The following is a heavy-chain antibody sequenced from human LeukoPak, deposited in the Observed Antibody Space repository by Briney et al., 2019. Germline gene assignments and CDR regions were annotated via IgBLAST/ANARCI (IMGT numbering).Heavy chain of an antibody. V-gene: IGHV4-34*01. Sequence: PSETLSLTCAGCGGSFSGCYWSGIRQPPGKGVEWIGEINHSGSTNYNLSLKSRGTISVDTSKNQFSLKLSSVTGVDTAVYNCARGRRYPMIVANFDSWGQGNLVTVSP. D-gene: IGHD3-22*01. CDR1: GGSFSGCY. CDR2: INHSGST. CDR3: ARGRRYPMIVANFDS. J-gene: IGHJ4*02.